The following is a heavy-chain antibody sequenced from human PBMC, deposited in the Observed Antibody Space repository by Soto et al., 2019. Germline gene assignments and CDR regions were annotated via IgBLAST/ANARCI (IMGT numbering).Heavy chain of an antibody. J-gene: IGHJ5*02. Sequence: EVQLVESGGGLVQPGGSLRLSCAASGFSFSSYSMHWVRQAPGKGLEWVSYISSDSGTIYYADSVKGRFTISRDNAKNSLYLQMNSVRDEDAALYYCAREPSGGYDYGESRESWGQGTLVTVSS. D-gene: IGHD4-17*01. CDR3: AREPSGGYDYGESRES. CDR1: GFSFSSYS. CDR2: ISSDSGTI. V-gene: IGHV3-48*02.